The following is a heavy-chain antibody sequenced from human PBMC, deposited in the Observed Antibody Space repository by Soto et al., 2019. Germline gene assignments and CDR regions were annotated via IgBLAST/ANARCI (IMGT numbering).Heavy chain of an antibody. Sequence: SVKVSCKASGGTFSSYAVSWVRQAPGQGLEWMGGIIPIFGTADYAQKFQGRVTIIVDESTSTAYMELSSLRSEDTAIYYCASHCGGDCYSRSPPYYYYGMDVWGQGTTVTVSS. J-gene: IGHJ6*02. CDR2: IIPIFGTA. CDR3: ASHCGGDCYSRSPPYYYYGMDV. D-gene: IGHD2-21*02. V-gene: IGHV1-69*13. CDR1: GGTFSSYA.